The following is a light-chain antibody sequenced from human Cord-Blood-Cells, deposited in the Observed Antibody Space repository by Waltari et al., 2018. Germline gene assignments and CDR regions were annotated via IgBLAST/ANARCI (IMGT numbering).Light chain of an antibody. CDR3: QQYYSTPLT. Sequence: DIVMTQSPDSLAVSLGERATINRKFSQSVLYSSNNKNYVAWYQQKPGQPPKLLIYWASTRESGVPDRFSGSGSGTDFTLTISSLQAEDVAVYYCQQYYSTPLTFGPGTKVDIK. CDR2: WAS. CDR1: QSVLYSSNNKNY. J-gene: IGKJ3*01. V-gene: IGKV4-1*01.